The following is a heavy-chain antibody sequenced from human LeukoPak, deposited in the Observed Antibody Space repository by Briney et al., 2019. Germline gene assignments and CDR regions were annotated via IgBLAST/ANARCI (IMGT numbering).Heavy chain of an antibody. J-gene: IGHJ6*03. CDR1: GGSISSYY. CDR2: IYRSGST. D-gene: IGHD3-22*01. CDR3: ARGPRYDSSGYLHYYYYMDV. V-gene: IGHV4-59*01. Sequence: SETLSLTCTVSGGSISSYYWSWIRQPPGKGLEWIGYIYRSGSTNYNPSLKSRVTISVDTSKNQFSLKLSSVTAADTAVYYCARGPRYDSSGYLHYYYYMDVWGKGTTVTVS.